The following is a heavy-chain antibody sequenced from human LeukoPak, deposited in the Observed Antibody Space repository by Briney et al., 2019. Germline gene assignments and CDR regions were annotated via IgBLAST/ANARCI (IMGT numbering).Heavy chain of an antibody. CDR3: AREGDYGDYPIDY. V-gene: IGHV1-2*06. Sequence: ASVKVSCKASGYTFTGYYMHWVRQAPGQGLELKGRINPNSGGTNYAQKFQGRVTMTRDTSISTAYMELSRLRSDDTAVYYCAREGDYGDYPIDYWGQGTPVTVSS. J-gene: IGHJ4*02. CDR1: GYTFTGYY. D-gene: IGHD4-17*01. CDR2: INPNSGGT.